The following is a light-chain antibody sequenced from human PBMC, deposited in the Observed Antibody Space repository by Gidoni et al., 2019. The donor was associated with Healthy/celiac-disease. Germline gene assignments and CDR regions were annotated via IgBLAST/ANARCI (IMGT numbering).Light chain of an antibody. Sequence: DIQMTQSPSTLSASVGDRVTITCRASQCISSLFAWYQQKPGKAPKLLIYQASSLESGVPSRCSGSGSGTEFTLTISSLHPDDFATYYCQQYNRYKTFGQGTKLEIK. J-gene: IGKJ2*01. CDR1: QCISSL. CDR3: QQYNRYKT. V-gene: IGKV1-5*03. CDR2: QAS.